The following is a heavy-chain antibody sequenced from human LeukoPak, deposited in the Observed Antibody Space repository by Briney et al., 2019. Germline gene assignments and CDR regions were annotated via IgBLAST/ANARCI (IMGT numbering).Heavy chain of an antibody. CDR2: ISGSGGNT. D-gene: IGHD1-26*01. J-gene: IGHJ4*02. V-gene: IGHV3-23*01. CDR3: AKDKVGTIPLFDY. Sequence: PGGSLRLSCAASGFTFSNYAMSWVRQAPGKGLEWVSAISGSGGNTYYAGSVRGRFTIPRDNSKNTLYLQMNSPGAEDTAVYYCAKDKVGTIPLFDYWGQGTLVTVSS. CDR1: GFTFSNYA.